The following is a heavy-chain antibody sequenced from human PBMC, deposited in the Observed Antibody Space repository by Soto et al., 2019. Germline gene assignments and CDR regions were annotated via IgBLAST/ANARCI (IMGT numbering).Heavy chain of an antibody. CDR1: GFTFSSYA. CDR3: ARGGYSRGWSFDY. Sequence: EVQLLESGGGLVQPGGSLRLSCAGSGFTFSSYAMSWVRQAPGKGLEWVSVIRGSGGGTNYADSVKGRFTISRDNSKNTLYLQINSLRADDTAVFHCARGGYSRGWSFDYWGQGTLVTVSS. CDR2: IRGSGGGT. D-gene: IGHD6-19*01. V-gene: IGHV3-23*01. J-gene: IGHJ4*02.